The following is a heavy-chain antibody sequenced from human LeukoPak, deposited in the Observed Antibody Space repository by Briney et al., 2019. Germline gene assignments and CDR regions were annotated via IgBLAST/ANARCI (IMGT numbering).Heavy chain of an antibody. D-gene: IGHD6-13*01. J-gene: IGHJ4*02. CDR1: GYSISSGYY. Sequence: SETLSLTCTVSGYSISSGYYWGWIRQPPGKGLEWIGSIYHSGSTYYNPSLKSRVTISVDTSKNQFSLKLSSVTAADTAVYYCARGGGRIAAAGSSGYWGQGTLVTVSS. V-gene: IGHV4-38-2*02. CDR2: IYHSGST. CDR3: ARGGGRIAAAGSSGY.